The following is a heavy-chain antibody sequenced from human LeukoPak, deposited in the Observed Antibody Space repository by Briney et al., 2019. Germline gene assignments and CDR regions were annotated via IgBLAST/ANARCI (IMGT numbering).Heavy chain of an antibody. Sequence: SETLSLTCTVSGGSISSSGYYWGWIRQPPGKGLEWVGSIYYSGSTYYNPSLKSRVTIFVETSKNQVSLRRSSVTAADTAVYYCARHSNYASGSTAKGLFDYWGQGTLVSVSS. CDR3: ARHSNYASGSTAKGLFDY. CDR2: IYYSGST. V-gene: IGHV4-39*01. CDR1: GGSISSSGYY. J-gene: IGHJ4*02. D-gene: IGHD3-10*01.